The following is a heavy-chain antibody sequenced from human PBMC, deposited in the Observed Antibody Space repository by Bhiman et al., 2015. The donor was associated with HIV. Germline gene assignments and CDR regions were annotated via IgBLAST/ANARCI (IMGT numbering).Heavy chain of an antibody. V-gene: IGHV3-30*04. CDR3: ARDLSDTHVTGSLDY. Sequence: QVQLVESGGGVVQPGRSLRLSCAASGFTFSSYAMHWVRQAPGKGLEWVAVISYDGSNKYYADSVKGRFTISRDNSKNTLYLQVDSLTPEDTAVYFCARDLSDTHVTGSLDYWGQGTLVTVSS. CDR1: GFTFSSYA. CDR2: ISYDGSNK. D-gene: IGHD1-20*01. J-gene: IGHJ4*02.